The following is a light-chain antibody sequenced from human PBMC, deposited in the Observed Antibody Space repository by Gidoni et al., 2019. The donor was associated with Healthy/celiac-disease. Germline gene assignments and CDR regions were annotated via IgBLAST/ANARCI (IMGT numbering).Light chain of an antibody. V-gene: IGKV1-39*01. J-gene: IGKJ4*01. Sequence: DIQMTQSPSALSASVGDRVTITCRASRSISTQLNWSQQKPGKAPKLLIYAASNLHSGVPSRFSGRGSGTDFTLTISSLQPEDFATYYCQQSYNIPLTFGGGTKVEIK. CDR2: AAS. CDR1: RSISTQ. CDR3: QQSYNIPLT.